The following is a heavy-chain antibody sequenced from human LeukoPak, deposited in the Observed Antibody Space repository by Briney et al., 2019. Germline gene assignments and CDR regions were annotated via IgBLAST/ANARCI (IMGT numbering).Heavy chain of an antibody. V-gene: IGHV4-59*01. CDR2: IYYSGST. J-gene: IGHJ5*02. CDR3: ARGDFWSGNWFDP. D-gene: IGHD3-3*01. CDR1: GGSISSYY. Sequence: SETLSLTCTVSGGSISSYYWSWIRQPPGKGLEWIGYIYYSGSTNYNPSLKSRVTISVDTSKNQFSLKLSSVTAADTAVYYCARGDFWSGNWFDPWGQGTLATVSS.